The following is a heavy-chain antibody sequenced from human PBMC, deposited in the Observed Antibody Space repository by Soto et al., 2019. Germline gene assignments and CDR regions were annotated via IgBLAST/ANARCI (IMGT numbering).Heavy chain of an antibody. Sequence: PGGSLRLSCAASGFTFSSYSMTWVRQAPGKGLEWVSSMSSSSRYIYYADSVKGRFTISRDNAENSLYLQMNSLRAEDTAVYYFARDGSSWFNWFALWGQGTLVTGSS. CDR3: ARDGSSWFNWFAL. J-gene: IGHJ5*02. V-gene: IGHV3-21*01. D-gene: IGHD6-13*01. CDR1: GFTFSSYS. CDR2: MSSSSRYI.